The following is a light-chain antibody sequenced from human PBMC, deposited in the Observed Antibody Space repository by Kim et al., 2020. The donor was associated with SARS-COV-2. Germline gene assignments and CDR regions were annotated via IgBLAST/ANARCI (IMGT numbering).Light chain of an antibody. V-gene: IGLV2-14*03. CDR1: SSDVGAYNY. Sequence: GKSITISCTGTSSDVGAYNYVSWFQQHPGKPPKLMIYDGTERPSGVSFRFAGSKSGNTASLTIAGLQAEDEGDYYCSSYTRSSTVVFGGGTQLTVL. J-gene: IGLJ2*01. CDR2: DGT. CDR3: SSYTRSSTVV.